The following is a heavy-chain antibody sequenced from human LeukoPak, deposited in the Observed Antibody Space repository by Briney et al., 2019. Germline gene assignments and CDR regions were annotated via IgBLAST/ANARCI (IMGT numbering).Heavy chain of an antibody. Sequence: ASVTVSCKASGYTFTSYDINWVRQAPGQGLEWMGWMNPNSGNTGYAQKFQGRVTMTRNTSISTAYMELSSLRSEDTAVYYCARGACSSTSCYWDLLWFDPWGQGTLVTVSS. J-gene: IGHJ5*02. D-gene: IGHD2-2*01. V-gene: IGHV1-8*01. CDR3: ARGACSSTSCYWDLLWFDP. CDR2: MNPNSGNT. CDR1: GYTFTSYD.